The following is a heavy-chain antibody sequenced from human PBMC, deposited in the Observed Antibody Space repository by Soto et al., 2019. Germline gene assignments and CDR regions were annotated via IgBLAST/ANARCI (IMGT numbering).Heavy chain of an antibody. CDR2: ISGSGGST. D-gene: IGHD2-21*01. V-gene: IGHV3-23*01. J-gene: IGHJ4*02. CDR1: GFTFSSYA. Sequence: EVQLLESGGGLVQPGGSLRLSCAASGFTFSSYAMSWVRQAPGKGLEWVSAISGSGGSTYYADSVKGRFTISRDNSKNPLYLQMNSLRAEDTAVYYCVKWGGEPMRGVLDCFDCWGQGTLVTVSS. CDR3: VKWGGEPMRGVLDCFDC.